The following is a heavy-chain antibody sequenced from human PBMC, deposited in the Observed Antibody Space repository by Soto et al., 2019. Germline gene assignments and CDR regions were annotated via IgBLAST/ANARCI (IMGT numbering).Heavy chain of an antibody. J-gene: IGHJ3*02. Sequence: SVKVSCKASGGGNLRDYRTTWVRRAPGQGLEWMGGIIPKLGSANYAQKFQGRVTITADESTNTAYMELSSLRSEDTAVYYCARDRITIFGVVAPDDAFDIWGPGTMVTVSS. V-gene: IGHV1-69*13. CDR2: IIPKLGSA. CDR1: GGGNLRDYR. D-gene: IGHD3-3*01. CDR3: ARDRITIFGVVAPDDAFDI.